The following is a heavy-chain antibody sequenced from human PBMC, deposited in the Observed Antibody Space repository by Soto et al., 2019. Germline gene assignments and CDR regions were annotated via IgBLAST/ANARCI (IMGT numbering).Heavy chain of an antibody. CDR1: GYTFTSYA. D-gene: IGHD3-16*01. CDR3: ARTLGLYYSDY. Sequence: QVQLVQSGAEVKKPGASVKVSCKASGYTFTSYAMHWVRQAPGQRLEWMGWINAGNGNTKYSQKFQGRVTITRDTSASTAYMEMSGLRSEDTAVDSRARTLGLYYSDYWGEGSLVTVAS. CDR2: INAGNGNT. J-gene: IGHJ4*02. V-gene: IGHV1-3*01.